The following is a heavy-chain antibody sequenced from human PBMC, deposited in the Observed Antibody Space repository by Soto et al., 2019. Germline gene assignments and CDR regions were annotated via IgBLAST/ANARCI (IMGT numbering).Heavy chain of an antibody. V-gene: IGHV3-11*01. CDR1: GFTFSDYY. J-gene: IGHJ3*02. CDR2: ISSSGSTI. D-gene: IGHD3-10*01. Sequence: GGSLRLSCAASGFTFSDYYMSWIRQAPGKGLEWVSYISSSGSTIYYADSVKGRFTISRDNAKNSLYLQMNSLRAEDTAVYYCARDRSITMVRGVIGAFDIWGQGTMVTVSS. CDR3: ARDRSITMVRGVIGAFDI.